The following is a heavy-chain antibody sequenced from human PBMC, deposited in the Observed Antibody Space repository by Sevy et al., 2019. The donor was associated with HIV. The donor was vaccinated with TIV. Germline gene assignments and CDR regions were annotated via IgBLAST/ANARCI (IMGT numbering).Heavy chain of an antibody. CDR1: GGSIRINSYY. Sequence: SETLSLTCTVSGGSIRINSYYWGWVRQPPGKGLEWIGSIYNTGGTSYNPSIKSRVTISVDTSKNNFSLRLTSVTAADTAVYYCATPRGTDWYEWAGGYFDLWGRGTLVTVSS. CDR2: IYNTGGT. CDR3: ATPRGTDWYEWAGGYFDL. J-gene: IGHJ2*01. D-gene: IGHD6-19*01. V-gene: IGHV4-39*02.